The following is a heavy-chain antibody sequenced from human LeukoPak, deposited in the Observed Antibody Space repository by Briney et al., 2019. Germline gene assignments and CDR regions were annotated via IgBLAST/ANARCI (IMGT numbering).Heavy chain of an antibody. Sequence: PGGSLRLSCAASGFTFSSFAMSWVRQAPGKGLEWVSAIIGNTNTAHYADSVKGRFTISRDNSKDTLYLQMNSLRAEDTAIYYCAKDLSVGATRSRIFESWGQGTLVTVSS. D-gene: IGHD1-26*01. V-gene: IGHV3-23*01. J-gene: IGHJ4*02. CDR2: IIGNTNTA. CDR1: GFTFSSFA. CDR3: AKDLSVGATRSRIFES.